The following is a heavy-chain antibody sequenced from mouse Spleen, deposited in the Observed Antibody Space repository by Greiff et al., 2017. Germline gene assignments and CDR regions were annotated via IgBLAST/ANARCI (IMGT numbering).Heavy chain of an antibody. CDR2: IYPGDGDT. D-gene: IGHD2-4*01. CDR1: GYAFSSSW. V-gene: IGHV1-82*01. CDR3: GHDYDEGMDY. Sequence: QVQLQQSGPELVKPGASVKISCKASGYAFSSSWMNWVKHRPGKGLEWIGRIYPGDGDTNYNGKFKGKATLTADKSSSTAYMQLSSLTSEDSAVYFCGHDYDEGMDYWGQGTSVTVSS. J-gene: IGHJ4*01.